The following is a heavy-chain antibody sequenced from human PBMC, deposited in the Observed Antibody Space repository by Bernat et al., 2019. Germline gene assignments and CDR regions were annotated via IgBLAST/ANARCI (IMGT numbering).Heavy chain of an antibody. CDR3: ARDNPLDYGDYVGY. Sequence: EVQLVESGGGLVQPGGSLRLSCAASGFTFSSYWMSWVRQVPGKGLEWVANIKQDGSEKYYVDSVKGRFTISRDNAKNSLYLQMNSLRAEDTAVYYCARDNPLDYGDYVGYWGQGTLVTVSS. V-gene: IGHV3-7*01. CDR2: IKQDGSEK. D-gene: IGHD4-17*01. CDR1: GFTFSSYW. J-gene: IGHJ4*02.